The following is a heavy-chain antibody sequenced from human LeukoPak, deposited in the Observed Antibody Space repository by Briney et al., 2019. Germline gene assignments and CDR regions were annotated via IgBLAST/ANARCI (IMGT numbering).Heavy chain of an antibody. D-gene: IGHD6-6*01. CDR2: IYTSGST. V-gene: IGHV4-39*07. J-gene: IGHJ3*02. CDR1: GGSISSSSYY. Sequence: SETLSLTCTVSGGSISSSSYYWGWIRQPPGKGLEWIGRIYTSGSTNYNPSLKSRVTISVDTSKNQFSLKLSSVTAADTAVYYCARGPSSLEDAFDIWGQGTMVTVSS. CDR3: ARGPSSLEDAFDI.